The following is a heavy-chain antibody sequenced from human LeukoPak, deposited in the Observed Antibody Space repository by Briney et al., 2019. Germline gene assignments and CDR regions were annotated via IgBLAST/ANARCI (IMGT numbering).Heavy chain of an antibody. D-gene: IGHD3-10*01. Sequence: TSETLSLTCTVSGGSISSYYWSWIRQPPGKGLEWIGEINHSGSTNYNPSLKSRVTISVDTSKNQFSLKLSSVTAADTAVYYCARDLWFGTDEGWFDPWGQGTLVTVSS. CDR2: INHSGST. CDR1: GGSISSYY. CDR3: ARDLWFGTDEGWFDP. J-gene: IGHJ5*02. V-gene: IGHV4-34*01.